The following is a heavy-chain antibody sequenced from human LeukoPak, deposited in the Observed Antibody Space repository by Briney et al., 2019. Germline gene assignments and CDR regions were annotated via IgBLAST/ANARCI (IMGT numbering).Heavy chain of an antibody. CDR3: ARVKGATRGPVSAFDI. Sequence: ASVKVSCKASGYTCTGYYMHWVRQAPGQALEWMGWINPNSGGTNYAQKFQGRVTMTRDTSISTAYMELSRLRSDDTAVYYCARVKGATRGPVSAFDIWGQGTMVTVSS. D-gene: IGHD1-26*01. CDR1: GYTCTGYY. V-gene: IGHV1-2*02. CDR2: INPNSGGT. J-gene: IGHJ3*02.